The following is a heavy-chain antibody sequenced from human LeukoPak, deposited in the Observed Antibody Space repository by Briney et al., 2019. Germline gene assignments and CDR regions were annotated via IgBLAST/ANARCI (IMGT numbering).Heavy chain of an antibody. CDR3: VKDMGSSSWYANDGFDI. CDR2: ISWSGSSV. CDR1: GFTFDDYA. D-gene: IGHD6-13*01. V-gene: IGHV3-9*01. Sequence: PGGSLRLSCAVSGFTFDDYAMHWVRQAPGKGLEWVSGISWSGSSVGYADSVKGRFTISRDNAKNSPYLQMNSLRAEDTALYYCVKDMGSSSWYANDGFDIWGQGTMVTVSS. J-gene: IGHJ3*02.